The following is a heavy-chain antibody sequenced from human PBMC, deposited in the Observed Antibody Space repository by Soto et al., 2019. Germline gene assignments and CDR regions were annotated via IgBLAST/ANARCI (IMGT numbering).Heavy chain of an antibody. V-gene: IGHV4-34*02. J-gene: IGHJ3*01. CDR3: ARESGSSWSPDAFDL. Sequence: QVQLQQSAAGLLKPAETLSLRCGVSGGSLSGYSWSWIRQSPGKGLEWIGEISARGNTYYNPSLKSRVNISRDMSKNQFSLTLTSVTAADTAMFYCARESGSSWSPDAFDLWGQGTWVAVSS. CDR2: ISARGNT. CDR1: GGSLSGYS. D-gene: IGHD6-13*01.